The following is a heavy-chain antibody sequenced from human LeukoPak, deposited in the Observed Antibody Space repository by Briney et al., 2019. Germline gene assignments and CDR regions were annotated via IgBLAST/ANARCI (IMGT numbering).Heavy chain of an antibody. CDR3: ARDLMSYYYGMDV. CDR2: INPNSGGR. J-gene: IGHJ6*02. CDR1: GYTFTGYY. V-gene: IGHV1-2*02. Sequence: ASVKVSCKASGYTFTGYYMHWVRQAPGQGLEWMGWINPNSGGRNYAQKFQGRVTMTRDTSISTVYMELTRLRSDDTAVYYCARDLMSYYYGMDVWGQGTTVTVSS.